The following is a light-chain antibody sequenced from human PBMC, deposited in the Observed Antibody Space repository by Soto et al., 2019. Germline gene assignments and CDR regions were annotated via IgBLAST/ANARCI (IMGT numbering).Light chain of an antibody. J-gene: IGKJ4*01. Sequence: EIVMTQSPATLSVSPGERATLSCRASQSVSSNLAWYQQKPGQAPRLLIYGASTRATGIPARFSGSGSGTEFTLTTSSGQSEDFAVYYCQQYNNWPPLTFGGGTKVEIK. CDR2: GAS. CDR1: QSVSSN. CDR3: QQYNNWPPLT. V-gene: IGKV3-15*01.